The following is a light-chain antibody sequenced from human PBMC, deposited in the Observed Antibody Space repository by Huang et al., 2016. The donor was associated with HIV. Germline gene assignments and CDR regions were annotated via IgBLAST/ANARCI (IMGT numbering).Light chain of an antibody. J-gene: IGKJ1*01. V-gene: IGKV3-15*01. CDR1: QSVSSN. CDR3: HQYNDWPPGT. CDR2: GAS. Sequence: EIVMTQSPATLSVSPGERATLSCWASQSVSSNLAWYQLRPGQAPRRLIYGASTRAPGITARFSGSGSGTEFTLTISSLQSEDFAVYYCHQYNDWPPGTFGQGTKVEIK.